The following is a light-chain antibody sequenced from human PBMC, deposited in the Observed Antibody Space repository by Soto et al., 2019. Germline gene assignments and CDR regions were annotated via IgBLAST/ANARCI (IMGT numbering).Light chain of an antibody. CDR3: QKCDASPFT. V-gene: IGKV1-27*01. J-gene: IGKJ3*01. Sequence: DFQMTQSPSSLSASVGDRVTITCRASRAIRNNLAWYQQKPGKLPQLLIYSASTLQSGVPSRFSGSGSGTDFTLTISSLQPEDVGTYYCQKCDASPFTFGPGTTVDIK. CDR2: SAS. CDR1: RAIRNN.